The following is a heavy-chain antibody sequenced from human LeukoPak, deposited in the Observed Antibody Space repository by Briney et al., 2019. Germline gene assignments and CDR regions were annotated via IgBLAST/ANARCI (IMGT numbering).Heavy chain of an antibody. Sequence: GGSLRLSCAASGLTVTSAWMNWVRQAPGKGLEWVANIKPGGNEKYYVDSVKGRFTISRDNVKNSLYLQMNSLRAEDTAIYYCATFRFLGTWGQGTMVTVSP. CDR1: GLTVTSAW. V-gene: IGHV3-7*03. CDR3: ATFRFLGT. J-gene: IGHJ3*01. D-gene: IGHD3-3*01. CDR2: IKPGGNEK.